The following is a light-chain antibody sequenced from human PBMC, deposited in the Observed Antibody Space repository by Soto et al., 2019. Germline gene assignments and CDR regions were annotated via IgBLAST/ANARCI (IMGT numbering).Light chain of an antibody. CDR1: SGFVGSFSL. CDR2: EGH. CDR3: CLYIGATTYV. J-gene: IGLJ1*01. V-gene: IGLV2-23*01. Sequence: QSVLARPASVSGSPGQSITISCTGTSGFVGSFSLVSWYQQHPGKASKVMISEGHRRPSGVPDRFSGSTSVNSASLTISGLQAYDEPDYYCCLYIGATTYVFGTGTKVAVL.